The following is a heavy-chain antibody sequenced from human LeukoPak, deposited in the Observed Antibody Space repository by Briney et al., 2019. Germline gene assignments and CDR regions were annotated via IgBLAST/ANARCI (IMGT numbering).Heavy chain of an antibody. V-gene: IGHV3-7*01. J-gene: IGHJ5*02. D-gene: IGHD3-22*01. CDR1: GFTFSSYW. CDR2: IKQDGSEK. CDR3: ARWPGGYYYDSSGYYNWFDP. Sequence: PGGSLRFSCAASGFTFSSYWMSWVRQAPGKGLEWVANIKQDGSEKYYVDSVKGRFTISRDNAKNSLYLQMNSLRAEDTAVYYCARWPGGYYYDSSGYYNWFDPWGQGTLVTVSS.